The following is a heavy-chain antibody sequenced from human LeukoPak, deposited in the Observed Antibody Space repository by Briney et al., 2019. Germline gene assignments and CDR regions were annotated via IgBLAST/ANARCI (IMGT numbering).Heavy chain of an antibody. Sequence: GGSLRLSCAASGFTFSSYTMNWVRQAPGKGLEWVSSISTSDSFIYYADSVEGRFTISRDNAKNSLYLQMTSLRAEDTAVYYCAKPARTDYADYWGQGTLVTVSS. CDR1: GFTFSSYT. J-gene: IGHJ4*02. CDR3: AKPARTDYADY. V-gene: IGHV3-21*01. CDR2: ISTSDSFI. D-gene: IGHD1-14*01.